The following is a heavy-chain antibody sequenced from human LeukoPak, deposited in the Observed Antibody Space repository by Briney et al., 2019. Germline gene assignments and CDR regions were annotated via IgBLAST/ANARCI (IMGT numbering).Heavy chain of an antibody. D-gene: IGHD3-22*01. CDR3: ASIFYSIDYIFDY. CDR1: GFTFSNYA. Sequence: GGSLRLSCTASGFTFSNYAMNWVRQAPGKGLEWVANIKQDGSEKYYVDSVKGRFTISRDNAKNSLYLQMNSLRAEDTAVYYCASIFYSIDYIFDYWGQGTLVAVSS. V-gene: IGHV3-7*01. CDR2: IKQDGSEK. J-gene: IGHJ4*02.